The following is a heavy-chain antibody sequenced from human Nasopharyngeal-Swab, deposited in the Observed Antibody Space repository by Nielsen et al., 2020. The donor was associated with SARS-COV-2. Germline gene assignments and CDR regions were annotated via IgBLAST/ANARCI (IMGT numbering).Heavy chain of an antibody. J-gene: IGHJ4*02. D-gene: IGHD3-10*01. CDR2: IPSDGSDR. V-gene: IGHV3-30*09. CDR1: GFTFSGYA. Sequence: GESLKISCVASGFTFSGYAMHWVRQAPGKGLEWVAVIPSDGSDRSYADSVKGRFAISRDNSKNTLYLEMNSLRAEDTALYYCAKVFPYGSGSNSPAWDFHYWGQGTPVTVSS. CDR3: AKVFPYGSGSNSPAWDFHY.